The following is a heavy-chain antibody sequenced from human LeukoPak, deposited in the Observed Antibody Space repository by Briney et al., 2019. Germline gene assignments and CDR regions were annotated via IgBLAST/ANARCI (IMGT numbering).Heavy chain of an antibody. CDR3: ATWRTAKTGFDY. J-gene: IGHJ4*02. CDR2: IYYSGSP. CDR1: GGSISNNNYY. V-gene: IGHV4-39*01. Sequence: PTETLSLTCTVSGGSISNNNYYWAWIRQPPGKGLECIGSIYYSGSPYYNPSLKSRVTISVDTSKNQFSLRLSSVTAADTAVYYCATWRTAKTGFDYWGQGTLVTVSS. D-gene: IGHD1-1*01.